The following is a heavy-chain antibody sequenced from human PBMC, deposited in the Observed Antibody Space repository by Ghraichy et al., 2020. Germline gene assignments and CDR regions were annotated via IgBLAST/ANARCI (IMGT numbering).Heavy chain of an antibody. J-gene: IGHJ6*02. CDR2: IIPIFGTA. D-gene: IGHD2-15*01. Sequence: SVKVSCKASGGTFSSYAISWVRQAPGQGLEWMGGIIPIFGTANYAQKIQGRVTITADESTSTAYMELSSLRSEDTAVYYCARGEGVVAATNYYYYGMDVWGQGTTVTVSS. V-gene: IGHV1-69*13. CDR1: GGTFSSYA. CDR3: ARGEGVVAATNYYYYGMDV.